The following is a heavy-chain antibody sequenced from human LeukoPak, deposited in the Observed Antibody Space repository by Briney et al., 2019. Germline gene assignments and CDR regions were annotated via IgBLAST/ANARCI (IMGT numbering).Heavy chain of an antibody. J-gene: IGHJ4*02. Sequence: SVKVSCKASGGTFSSYTINWVRQAPGQGLEWMGGIIPIFGTANYAQKFQGRVTITADESTSTAYMELSSQRSEDTAVYYCARDRAPPYCGGDCYPGLFDYWGQGTLVTVSS. V-gene: IGHV1-69*01. D-gene: IGHD2-21*02. CDR3: ARDRAPPYCGGDCYPGLFDY. CDR2: IIPIFGTA. CDR1: GGTFSSYT.